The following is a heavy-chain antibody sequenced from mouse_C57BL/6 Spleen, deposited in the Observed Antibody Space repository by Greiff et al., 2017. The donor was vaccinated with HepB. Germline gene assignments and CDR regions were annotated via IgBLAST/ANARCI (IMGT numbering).Heavy chain of an antibody. J-gene: IGHJ2*01. V-gene: IGHV1-55*01. CDR2: IYPGSGST. CDR3: ARRIREGYYFDY. CDR1: GYTFTSYW. Sequence: QVQLQQSGAELVKPGASVKMSCKASGYTFTSYWITWVKQRPGQGLEWIGDIYPGSGSTNYNEKFKSKATLTVDTSSSTAYMQLSSLTSEDSAVYYCARRIREGYYFDYWGQGTTLTVSS.